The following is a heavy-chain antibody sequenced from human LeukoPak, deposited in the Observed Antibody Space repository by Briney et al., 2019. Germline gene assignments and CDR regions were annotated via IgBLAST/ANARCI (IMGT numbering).Heavy chain of an antibody. Sequence: ASVKVSRKASGYTFSSYVMQWVRQAPGQRLEWMGWINAGNGKTKYSQEFQGRVTITRDTSTSTAHMELRSLRSDDTAVYYCARQGYSGHSQGAADYWGQGTLVTVSS. V-gene: IGHV1-3*01. CDR1: GYTFSSYV. CDR3: ARQGYSGHSQGAADY. J-gene: IGHJ4*02. D-gene: IGHD4-23*01. CDR2: INAGNGKT.